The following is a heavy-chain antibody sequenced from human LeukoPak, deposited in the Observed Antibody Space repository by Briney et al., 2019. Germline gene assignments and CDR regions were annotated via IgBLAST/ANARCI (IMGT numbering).Heavy chain of an antibody. J-gene: IGHJ3*02. V-gene: IGHV1-69*06. CDR1: GGTFSSYA. CDR2: IIPIFGTA. Sequence: SVKVSRKASGGTFSSYAISWVRQAPGQGLEWMGGIIPIFGTANYAQKFQGRVTITADKSTSTAYMELSSLRSEDTAVYYCAREGYYYDILGKTKNDAFDIWGQGTMVTVSS. CDR3: AREGYYYDILGKTKNDAFDI. D-gene: IGHD3-22*01.